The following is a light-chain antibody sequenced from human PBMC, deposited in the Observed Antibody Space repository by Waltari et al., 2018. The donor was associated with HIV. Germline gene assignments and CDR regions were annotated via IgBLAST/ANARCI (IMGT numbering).Light chain of an antibody. CDR1: QSISSW. CDR2: KAS. CDR3: QQYNSYPWT. Sequence: DIQMTQPPSTLSASIGDRVTITCRASQSISSWLAWYQQKPGKAPDLLIYKASTLESGVPSRFSGSGSGTEFTLTISSLQPDDFATYYCQQYNSYPWTFGQGTKVEIK. V-gene: IGKV1-5*03. J-gene: IGKJ1*01.